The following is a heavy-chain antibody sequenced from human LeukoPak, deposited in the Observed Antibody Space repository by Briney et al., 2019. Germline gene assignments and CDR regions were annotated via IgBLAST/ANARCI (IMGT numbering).Heavy chain of an antibody. CDR2: INHSGST. Sequence: SETLSLTCAVYGGSFSGYYWSWIRQPPGKGLEWIGEINHSGSTNYNPSLKSRVTISVDTSKNQFSLKLSSVTAADTAVYYCARGRSGSYFLYYYYVDVWGKGTTVTVSS. D-gene: IGHD3-10*01. CDR3: ARGRSGSYFLYYYYVDV. J-gene: IGHJ6*03. CDR1: GGSFSGYY. V-gene: IGHV4-34*01.